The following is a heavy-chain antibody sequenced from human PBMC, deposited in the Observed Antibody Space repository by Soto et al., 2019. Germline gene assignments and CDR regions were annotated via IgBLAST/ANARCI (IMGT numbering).Heavy chain of an antibody. D-gene: IGHD5-18*01. Sequence: GASVKVSCKASGYTFTGYYMHWVRQAPGQGLEWMGGIIPIFGTANYAQKFQGRVTITADESTSTAYMELSSLRSEDTAVYYCARGYSYAYYFDYWGQGTLVTVSS. CDR3: ARGYSYAYYFDY. V-gene: IGHV1-69*13. CDR1: GYTFTGYY. CDR2: IIPIFGTA. J-gene: IGHJ4*02.